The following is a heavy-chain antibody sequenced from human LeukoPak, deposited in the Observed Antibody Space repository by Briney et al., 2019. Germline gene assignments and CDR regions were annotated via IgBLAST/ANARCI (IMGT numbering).Heavy chain of an antibody. CDR3: ARQLSGSYYYDSSGYRTEFDP. V-gene: IGHV4-59*08. CDR1: GGSISSYY. CDR2: IYYSGST. D-gene: IGHD3-22*01. Sequence: PSETLSLTCTVSGGSISSYYWSWIRQPPGKGLEWIGYIYYSGSTNYNPSLKGRVTISVDTSKNQFSLKLSSVTAADTAVYYCARQLSGSYYYDSSGYRTEFDPWGQGTLVTVSS. J-gene: IGHJ5*02.